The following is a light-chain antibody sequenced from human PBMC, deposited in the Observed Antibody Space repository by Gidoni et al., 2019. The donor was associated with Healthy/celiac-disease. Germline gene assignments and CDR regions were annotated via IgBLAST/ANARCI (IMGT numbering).Light chain of an antibody. CDR3: AAWDDSLSGVV. V-gene: IGLV1-47*01. J-gene: IGLJ2*01. CDR2: RNN. CDR1: SSNIGSNY. Sequence: QSVLPQPPSASGTPGQRVTISCSGSSSNIGSNYVYWYQQLPGTAPKLLIYRNNPRPSGVPDRFSGSKSGTSASLAISGLRCEDEADYYCAAWDDSLSGVVFGGGTKLTVL.